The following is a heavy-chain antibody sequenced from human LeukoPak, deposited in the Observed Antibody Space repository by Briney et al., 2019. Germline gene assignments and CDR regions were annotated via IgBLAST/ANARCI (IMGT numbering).Heavy chain of an antibody. CDR1: GFTFSNYG. CDR2: ISYDGSNK. J-gene: IGHJ4*02. CDR3: AGNYGSNAL. V-gene: IGHV3-30*03. D-gene: IGHD4-17*01. Sequence: GGSLRLSCAASGFTFSNYGIHWVRQAPGKGLEWVSVISYDGSNKYYADSVKGRFTISRDNSKNTLYLQMDSLRAADTALYYCAGNYGSNALWGQGTLVTVSS.